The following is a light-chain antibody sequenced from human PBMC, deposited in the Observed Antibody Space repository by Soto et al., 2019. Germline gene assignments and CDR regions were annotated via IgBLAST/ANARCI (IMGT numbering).Light chain of an antibody. V-gene: IGLV2-14*03. Sequence: QSALTQPASVSGSPGQSITISCTGTSSDVGGYNYVSWYQHHPGKAPKLMIYDVNNWPSGVSTRFSGSKSGNTASLTISGLQAEDEADYYCSSYTSNSTLVFGGGTKLTVL. J-gene: IGLJ2*01. CDR1: SSDVGGYNY. CDR3: SSYTSNSTLV. CDR2: DVN.